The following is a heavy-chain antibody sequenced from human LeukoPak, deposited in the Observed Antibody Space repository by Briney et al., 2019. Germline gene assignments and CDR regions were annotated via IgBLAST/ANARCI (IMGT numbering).Heavy chain of an antibody. D-gene: IGHD3-3*01. CDR1: GFTFSSYG. CDR2: IWYDGSNK. CDR3: AKDQDPRKSGQDEYCQY. V-gene: IGHV3-33*06. Sequence: PGRSLRLSCAASGFTFSSYGMRWVRQAPGKGLEWVAIIWYDGSNKYYADSVKGRFTISRDNSKNTLYLQINSLRAEDTAVYYCAKDQDPRKSGQDEYCQYGGQGTLVTVSS. J-gene: IGHJ1*01.